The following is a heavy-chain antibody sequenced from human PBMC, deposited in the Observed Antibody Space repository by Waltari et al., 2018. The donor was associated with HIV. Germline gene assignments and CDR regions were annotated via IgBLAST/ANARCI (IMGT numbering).Heavy chain of an antibody. D-gene: IGHD3-3*01. CDR1: GFTFSSYG. J-gene: IGHJ4*02. Sequence: QVQLVESGGGVVQPGRSLRLSCAASGFTFSSYGMHWVRQAPGKGLEWVAGIWYDGSNKYYADSVKGRFTISRDNSKNTLYLQMNSLRAEDTAVYYCARHLAGNYDFWSGYYLDYWGQGTLVTVSS. CDR3: ARHLAGNYDFWSGYYLDY. V-gene: IGHV3-33*01. CDR2: IWYDGSNK.